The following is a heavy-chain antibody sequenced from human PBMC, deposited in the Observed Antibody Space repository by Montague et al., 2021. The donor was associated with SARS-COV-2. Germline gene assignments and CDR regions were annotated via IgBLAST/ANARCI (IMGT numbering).Heavy chain of an antibody. CDR3: ARRHSGGWCAGTTCYGSAFDY. CDR1: GASISSSYY. V-gene: IGHV4-39*01. CDR2: IYFSGTT. J-gene: IGHJ4*02. D-gene: IGHD5-12*01. Sequence: SETLSLTYTGSGASISSSYYWGWIRQPSGKGLEWIGSIYFSGTTYYNPSLKSRVTISEDSSRRQFSLKMNFVTAADTVVYFRARRHSGGWCAGTTCYGSAFDYWGQGTLVTVSS.